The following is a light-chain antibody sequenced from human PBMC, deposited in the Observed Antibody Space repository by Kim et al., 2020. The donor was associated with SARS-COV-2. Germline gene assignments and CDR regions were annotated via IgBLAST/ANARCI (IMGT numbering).Light chain of an antibody. V-gene: IGKV1-5*03. CDR1: QSIRTW. CDR2: KTS. J-gene: IGKJ2*01. CDR3: QQYHTYSL. Sequence: DIQMTQSPSTLSAFVGDRVTITCRASQSIRTWLAWYHQQPGKAPRLLVSKTSTLQSGVSSRFSGSGSETEFTLTISNLQPDDFGTYYCQQYHTYSLFGQGTKLEI.